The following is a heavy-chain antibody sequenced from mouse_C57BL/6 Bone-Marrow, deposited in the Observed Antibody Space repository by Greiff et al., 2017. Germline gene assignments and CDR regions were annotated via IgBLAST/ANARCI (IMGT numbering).Heavy chain of an antibody. CDR3: AREGLCFYAMDY. J-gene: IGHJ4*01. V-gene: IGHV1-64*01. CDR1: GYTFTSYW. D-gene: IGHD2-3*01. Sequence: VQLQQPGAELVKPGASVKLSCKASGYTFTSYWMHWVKQRPGQGLEWIGMIHPNSGSTNYNEKVKSKATLTVDKSSRTAYMQLSSLTSEDSAVYDCAREGLCFYAMDYWGQGTSVTVSS. CDR2: IHPNSGST.